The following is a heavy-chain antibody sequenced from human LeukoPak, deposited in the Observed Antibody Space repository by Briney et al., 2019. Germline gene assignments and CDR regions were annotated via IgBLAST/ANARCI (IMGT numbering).Heavy chain of an antibody. CDR1: GFTFSSYA. Sequence: GGSLRLSCVASGFTFSSYAMSWVRQAPGKGLEWVSAISGSGGSTYYADSVKGRFTISRDNSKNTLYLQMNSLRAEDTAVYYCAKSDRSGSYYDSDYWGQGTLVTVSS. V-gene: IGHV3-23*01. D-gene: IGHD1-26*01. CDR2: ISGSGGST. CDR3: AKSDRSGSYYDSDY. J-gene: IGHJ4*02.